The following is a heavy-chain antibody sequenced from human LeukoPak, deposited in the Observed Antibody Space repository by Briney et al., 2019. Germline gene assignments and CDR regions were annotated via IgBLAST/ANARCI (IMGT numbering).Heavy chain of an antibody. J-gene: IGHJ6*03. V-gene: IGHV1-24*01. D-gene: IGHD4-17*01. Sequence: ASVKVSCKVSGYTLTELSMHWVRQAPVKGLEWMGGFDPEDGETIYAQKFQGRVTMTEDTSTDTAYMELSSLRSEDTAVYYCATGTIRNYYFYMDVWGKGTTVTVSS. CDR2: FDPEDGET. CDR1: GYTLTELS. CDR3: ATGTIRNYYFYMDV.